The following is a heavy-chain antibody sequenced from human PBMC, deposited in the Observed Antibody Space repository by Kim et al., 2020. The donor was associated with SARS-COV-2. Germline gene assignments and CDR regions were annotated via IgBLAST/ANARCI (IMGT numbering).Heavy chain of an antibody. D-gene: IGHD3-22*01. CDR1: GFTFSSYS. CDR3: ARGGGNYYDSSGYYPNFDY. V-gene: IGHV3-21*01. CDR2: ISSSSYI. J-gene: IGHJ4*02. Sequence: GGSLRLSCAASGFTFSSYSMNWVRQAPGKGLEWVSSISSSSYIYYADSVTGRFTISRDNAKNSLYLQMNSLRAEDTAVYYCARGGGNYYDSSGYYPNFDYWGQGTLVTVSS.